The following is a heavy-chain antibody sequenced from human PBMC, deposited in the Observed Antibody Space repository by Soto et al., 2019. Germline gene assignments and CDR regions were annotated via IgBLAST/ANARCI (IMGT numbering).Heavy chain of an antibody. CDR1: GFTFSSYA. CDR3: ARDRNRGDYVPHYYYYGMDV. V-gene: IGHV3-30-3*01. D-gene: IGHD4-17*01. Sequence: WGSLRLSCAASGFTFSSYAMHWVRQAPGKGLEWVAVISYDGSNKYYADSVKGRFTISRDNSKNTLYLQMNSLRAEDTAVYYCARDRNRGDYVPHYYYYGMDVWGQGTTVTVSS. CDR2: ISYDGSNK. J-gene: IGHJ6*02.